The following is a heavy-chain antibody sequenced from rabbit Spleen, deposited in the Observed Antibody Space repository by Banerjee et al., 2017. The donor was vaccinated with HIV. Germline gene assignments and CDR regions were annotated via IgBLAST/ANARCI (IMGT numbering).Heavy chain of an antibody. CDR2: IDPVFGST. D-gene: IGHD6-1*01. CDR1: GFDFSSYY. J-gene: IGHJ4*01. Sequence: QLVQSGGGLVQPGGSLKLSCKASGFDFSSYYMSWVRQAPGKGLEWIGYIDPVFGSTYYASWVNGQFTISSHNAQNTLYLQLNSLTAADTATYFCARGPPYAGYAGYGYVYLNLWGPGTLVTVS. V-gene: IGHV1S7*01. CDR3: ARGPPYAGYAGYGYVYLNL.